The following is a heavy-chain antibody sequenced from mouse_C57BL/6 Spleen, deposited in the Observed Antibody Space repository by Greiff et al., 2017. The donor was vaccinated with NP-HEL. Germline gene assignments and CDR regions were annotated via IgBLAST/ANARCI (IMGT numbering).Heavy chain of an antibody. J-gene: IGHJ4*01. CDR2: ISDGGSYT. CDR3: ARDIDYGTGMDY. CDR1: GFTFSSYA. D-gene: IGHD2-1*01. Sequence: EVHLVESGGGLVKPGGSLKLSCAASGFTFSSYAMSWVPQTPEKRLEWVATISDGGSYTYYPDNVKGRFTISRDNAKNNLYLQMSHLKSEDTAMYYCARDIDYGTGMDYWGQGTSVTVSS. V-gene: IGHV5-4*01.